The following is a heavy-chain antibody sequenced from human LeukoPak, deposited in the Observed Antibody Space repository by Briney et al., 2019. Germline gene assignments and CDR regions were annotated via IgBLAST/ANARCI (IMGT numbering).Heavy chain of an antibody. V-gene: IGHV3-23*01. CDR2: LIGSGGDA. D-gene: IGHD6-19*01. CDR3: AKDWLEY. J-gene: IGHJ4*02. CDR1: GFDFSSYA. Sequence: GGSLRLSCAASGFDFSSYAMIWGRQAPGGGLEWVSVLIGSGGDAYYADSVKGRFTISRDNSKNTLYLQMNSLRADDTAVYYCAKDWLEYWGQGTLVTVSS.